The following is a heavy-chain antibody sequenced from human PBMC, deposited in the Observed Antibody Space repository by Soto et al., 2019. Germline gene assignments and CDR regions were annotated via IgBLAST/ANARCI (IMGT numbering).Heavy chain of an antibody. V-gene: IGHV1-2*02. J-gene: IGHJ4*02. Sequence: ASVKVSCKASGYTFTGYYMHWVRQAPGQGLEWMGWINPNSGGTNYAQKFQGRVTMTRDTSISTAYMELSRLRSDDTAVYYCARGTRKYYDFWSGEWDYWGQGXLVTVSS. CDR2: INPNSGGT. D-gene: IGHD3-3*01. CDR3: ARGTRKYYDFWSGEWDY. CDR1: GYTFTGYY.